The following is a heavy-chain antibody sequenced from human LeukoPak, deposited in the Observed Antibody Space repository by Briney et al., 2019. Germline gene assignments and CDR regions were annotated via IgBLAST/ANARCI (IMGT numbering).Heavy chain of an antibody. J-gene: IGHJ4*02. CDR3: GVLPVAHNHSFDY. CDR2: ISYSANT. CDR1: RDSPTLFSGDCITISY. Sequence: PSETLSLTCSVSRDSPTLFSGDCITISYWTWIRQPPGKGLEWLGDISYSANTNYNPSLKSRVSMSVDTSKKQFFLRQSSMTTAITAGHYCGVLPVAHNHSFDYWGQGLLVTVSS. V-gene: IGHV4-59*08.